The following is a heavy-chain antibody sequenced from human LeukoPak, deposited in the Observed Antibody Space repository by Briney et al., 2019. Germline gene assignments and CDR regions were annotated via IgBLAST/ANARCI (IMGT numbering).Heavy chain of an antibody. CDR3: ARDYSNWFDP. V-gene: IGHV4-4*08. D-gene: IGHD4-11*01. Sequence: SETLSLTCTVSGGSISSYYWSWIRQPPGKGLEWIGYIYTSGSTNYNPSLKSRVTISVDTSKNQFSLKLTSVTAADTAVYYCARDYSNWFDPWGQGTLVTVSS. CDR2: IYTSGST. J-gene: IGHJ5*02. CDR1: GGSISSYY.